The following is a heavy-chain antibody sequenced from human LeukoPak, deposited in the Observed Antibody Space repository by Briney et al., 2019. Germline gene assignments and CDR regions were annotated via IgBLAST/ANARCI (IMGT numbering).Heavy chain of an antibody. CDR1: GFTFDDSA. D-gene: IGHD3-22*01. V-gene: IGHV3-43*02. J-gene: IGHJ6*03. Sequence: PGGALRLSCAASGFTFDDSAMHWVRQAPGRVLELVSLITGDGTTTYYADSVKGRFTISIDNNKNSLYLQMHSLRTEDTAFYYCAKPNNYYDSSGYPVAYYYYYYMDVWGKGATVTVSS. CDR2: ITGDGTTT. CDR3: AKPNNYYDSSGYPVAYYYYYYMDV.